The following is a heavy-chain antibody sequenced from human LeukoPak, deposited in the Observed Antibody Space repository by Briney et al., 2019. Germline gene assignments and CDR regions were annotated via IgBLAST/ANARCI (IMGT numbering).Heavy chain of an antibody. J-gene: IGHJ4*02. Sequence: GGSLRLSCAASGFTFSSYGMHWVRQAPGKGLEWVAVISYDGSNKYYADSVKGRFTISRDNSKNTLYLQMNSLRAEDTAVYYCAKEGYSSGCYVGNYFDYWGQGTLVTVSS. V-gene: IGHV3-30*18. CDR3: AKEGYSSGCYVGNYFDY. D-gene: IGHD6-19*01. CDR2: ISYDGSNK. CDR1: GFTFSSYG.